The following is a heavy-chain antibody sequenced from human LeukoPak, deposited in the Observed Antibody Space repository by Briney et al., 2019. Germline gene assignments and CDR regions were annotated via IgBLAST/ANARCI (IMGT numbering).Heavy chain of an antibody. Sequence: SETLSLTCAVYGGSFSGYYWSWIRQPPGRGLEWIGEINHSGSTNYNPSLKSRVTISVDTFKNQFSLKLSSVTAADTAVYYCARGMTRPRYWGQGTLVTVSS. CDR3: ARGMTRPRY. CDR1: GGSFSGYY. V-gene: IGHV4-34*01. CDR2: INHSGST. J-gene: IGHJ4*02.